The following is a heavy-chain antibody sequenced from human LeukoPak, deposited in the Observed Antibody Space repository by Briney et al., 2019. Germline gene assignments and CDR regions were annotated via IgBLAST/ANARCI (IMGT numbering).Heavy chain of an antibody. D-gene: IGHD6-19*01. Sequence: GGSLRLSCAASGFTFSSYAMHWVRQAPGKGLEWVSLIYGGGGTYYADSVKGRFTISRHNSENTLYLDMNSLRPEDTAVYYCARVGVGTVAGNYFDDWGQGTLVTVSS. CDR1: GFTFSSYA. J-gene: IGHJ4*02. V-gene: IGHV3-53*04. CDR2: IYGGGGT. CDR3: ARVGVGTVAGNYFDD.